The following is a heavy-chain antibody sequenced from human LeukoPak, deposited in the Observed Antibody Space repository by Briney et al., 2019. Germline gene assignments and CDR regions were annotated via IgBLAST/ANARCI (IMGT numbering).Heavy chain of an antibody. CDR2: ISAHNGNT. Sequence: ASVKVSCKPSGYTFTRYSISWVRQAPGHGLEWMGWISAHNGNTIYAQKVKGRVTMTTNTSTSTAYMELRSLKSDDTAVYYCARASYCSGGSCYSDYWGQGTLVTVSS. J-gene: IGHJ4*02. CDR3: ARASYCSGGSCYSDY. CDR1: GYTFTRYS. V-gene: IGHV1-18*01. D-gene: IGHD2-15*01.